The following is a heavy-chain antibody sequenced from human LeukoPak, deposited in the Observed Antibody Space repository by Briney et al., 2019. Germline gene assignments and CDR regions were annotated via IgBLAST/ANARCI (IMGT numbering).Heavy chain of an antibody. CDR2: IYYSGST. J-gene: IGHJ4*02. V-gene: IGHV4-39*07. CDR3: ARDSSSWGHYFDY. Sequence: PSETLSLTCTVSGGSISSSSYYWGWIRQPPGKGLEWIGSIYYSGSTYYNPSLKSRVTISVDTSKNQFSLKLSSVTAADTAVYYCARDSSSWGHYFDYWGQGTLVTVSS. D-gene: IGHD6-13*01. CDR1: GGSISSSSYY.